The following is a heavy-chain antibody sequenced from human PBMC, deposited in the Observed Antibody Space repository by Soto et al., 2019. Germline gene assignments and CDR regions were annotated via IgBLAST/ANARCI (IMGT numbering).Heavy chain of an antibody. CDR3: ARGGAMGVDY. CDR1: GFTFKTHW. D-gene: IGHD1-26*01. J-gene: IGHJ4*02. CDR2: IYFDGITT. V-gene: IGHV3-74*01. Sequence: LRLSCTASGFTFKTHWMHWVRQAPGKGLVWVSRIYFDGITTNYADSVKGRLTVSRDNAKNTVYLHVNTLRDEDTAVYYCARGGAMGVDYWGQGTLVTVSP.